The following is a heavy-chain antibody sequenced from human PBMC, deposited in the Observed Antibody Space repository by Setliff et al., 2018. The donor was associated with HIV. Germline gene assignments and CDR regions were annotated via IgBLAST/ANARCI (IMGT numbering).Heavy chain of an antibody. CDR1: GDSISSHY. CDR2: IYYSGST. CDR3: ARVRLTATRTRGAFDT. V-gene: IGHV4-59*11. Sequence: SETLSLTCAVSGDSISSHYWSWIRQPPGKGLEWIGYIYYSGSTSYNPSLKSRVTISADTSKNHFSLKLNSVSAADTAVYYCARVRLTATRTRGAFDTWGHGTMVTVS. D-gene: IGHD3-10*01. J-gene: IGHJ3*02.